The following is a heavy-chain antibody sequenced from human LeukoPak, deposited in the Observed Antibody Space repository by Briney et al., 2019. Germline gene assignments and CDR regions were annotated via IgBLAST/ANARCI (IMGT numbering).Heavy chain of an antibody. CDR2: IYYSGST. J-gene: IGHJ4*02. CDR3: ARAEIQLWTTGGFDY. D-gene: IGHD5-18*01. V-gene: IGHV4-59*12. Sequence: SETLSLTCTVSGGSISSYYWSWIRQPPGKGLEWIGYIYYSGSTYYNPSLKSRLTISVDTSKNQFSLKLSSVTAADTAVYYCARAEIQLWTTGGFDYWGQGTLVTVSS. CDR1: GGSISSYY.